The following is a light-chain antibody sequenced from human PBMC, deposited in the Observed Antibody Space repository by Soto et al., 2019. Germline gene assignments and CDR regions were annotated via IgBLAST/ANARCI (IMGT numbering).Light chain of an antibody. J-gene: IGKJ3*01. CDR1: QSVSSKY. CDR2: GTS. V-gene: IGKV3-20*01. CDR3: QQYGSSLFT. Sequence: EIVLTQSPGTLSLSPGERATLSCRASQSVSSKYLAWYQQKPGQAPRVLIYGTSIRASGVPERFSGGGSGTDFTHTLTRLEPEDFAVYYCQQYGSSLFTFGPGTKVDFK.